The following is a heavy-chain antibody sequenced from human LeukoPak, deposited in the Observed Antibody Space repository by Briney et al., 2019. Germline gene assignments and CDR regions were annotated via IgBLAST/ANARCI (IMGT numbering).Heavy chain of an antibody. D-gene: IGHD3-10*01. Sequence: PGRSLRLSCAASGFTFSNYAIHWVRQAPGKGLEWVALISYDGSNKYYADSVKGRFTISRDNSKNTLYLQMNSLRAEDTAVYYCARVKDIWFGEYYFDYWGQGTLVTVSS. CDR3: ARVKDIWFGEYYFDY. CDR1: GFTFSNYA. J-gene: IGHJ4*02. CDR2: ISYDGSNK. V-gene: IGHV3-30*04.